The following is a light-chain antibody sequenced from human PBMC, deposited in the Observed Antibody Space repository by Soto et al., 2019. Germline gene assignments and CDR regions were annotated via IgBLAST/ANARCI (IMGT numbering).Light chain of an antibody. J-gene: IGKJ1*01. CDR1: QGISSY. Sequence: IQLTQSPSSLSASVGDRVTITCRASQGISSYLAWYQQKSGKAPKLLIYAASTLQSGVPSRFSGSGSGTDFTLTISSLQPEDFATYYCQQLNSYPLFGQGTKVDIK. CDR2: AAS. V-gene: IGKV1-9*01. CDR3: QQLNSYPL.